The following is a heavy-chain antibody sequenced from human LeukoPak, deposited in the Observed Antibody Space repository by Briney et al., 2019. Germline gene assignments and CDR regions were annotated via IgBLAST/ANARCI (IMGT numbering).Heavy chain of an antibody. J-gene: IGHJ3*02. V-gene: IGHV4-34*01. D-gene: IGHD3-10*01. Sequence: PSETLSLTCAVSGVSFNFYSWTWIRQAPGEGLEWIGESNPSGDTNYNPPLKSRVTISVDTSTNQFYLSLGSVSVADTAVYYCARGNPTINMAWGNAFDIWGRGTMVTVSS. CDR2: SNPSGDT. CDR3: ARGNPTINMAWGNAFDI. CDR1: GVSFNFYS.